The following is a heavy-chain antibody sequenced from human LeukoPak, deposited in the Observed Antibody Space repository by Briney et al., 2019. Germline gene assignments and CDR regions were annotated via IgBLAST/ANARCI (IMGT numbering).Heavy chain of an antibody. J-gene: IGHJ6*02. CDR2: INHSGST. CDR3: ARGARYCSSTSCLKYYYYGMDV. CDR1: GGSFSGYY. D-gene: IGHD2-2*01. Sequence: SETLSLTCAVYGGSFSGYYWSWIRQPPGKGLEWIGEINHSGSTNYNPSLKSRVTISVDTSKNQLSLKLSSVTAADTAVYYCARGARYCSSTSCLKYYYYGMDVWGQGTTVTVSS. V-gene: IGHV4-34*01.